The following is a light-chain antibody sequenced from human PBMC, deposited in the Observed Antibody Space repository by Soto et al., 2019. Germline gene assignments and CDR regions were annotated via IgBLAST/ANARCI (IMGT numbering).Light chain of an antibody. V-gene: IGKV3D-11*02. CDR1: QSVSIY. CDR3: QQRVDWLP. CDR2: DAS. J-gene: IGKJ4*01. Sequence: EIVLTQSPGTLSLSPGDRATLSCRASQSVSIYLAWYQQKPGQAPRLLIYDASNRVTGNPARFSGSGTGTEFTLTIISLEHEVFAVYYCQQRVDWLPCGGGTKLEIK.